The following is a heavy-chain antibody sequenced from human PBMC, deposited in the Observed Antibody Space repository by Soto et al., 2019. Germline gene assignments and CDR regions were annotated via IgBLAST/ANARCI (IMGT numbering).Heavy chain of an antibody. D-gene: IGHD3-10*01. CDR3: ARNGSGSKYYYYYYMDV. J-gene: IGHJ6*03. V-gene: IGHV4-31*02. CDR1: GGSISSGGYY. Sequence: SETLSLTCTVSGGSISSGGYYWSWIRQHPGKGLEWIGYIYYSGSTYYNPSLKSRVTISVDTSKNQFSLKLSSVTAADTAVYYCARNGSGSKYYYYYYMDVWGKGTTVTVSS. CDR2: IYYSGST.